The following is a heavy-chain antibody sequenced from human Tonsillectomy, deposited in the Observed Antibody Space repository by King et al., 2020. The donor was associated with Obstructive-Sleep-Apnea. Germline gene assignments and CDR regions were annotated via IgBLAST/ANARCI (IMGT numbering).Heavy chain of an antibody. J-gene: IGHJ3*02. CDR2: IYPGDSDT. CDR1: GYSLTSYW. CDR3: ATSHAVYSGYDDDAFDI. D-gene: IGHD5-12*01. V-gene: IGHV5-51*01. Sequence: QLVQSGAEVKKPGESLKISCKGSGYSLTSYWIGWVRQMPGKGLEWMGIIYPGDSDTRYSPSFQGQVTISADKSISTAYLQWSSLKASDTAMYYCATSHAVYSGYDDDAFDIWGQGTMVTVSS.